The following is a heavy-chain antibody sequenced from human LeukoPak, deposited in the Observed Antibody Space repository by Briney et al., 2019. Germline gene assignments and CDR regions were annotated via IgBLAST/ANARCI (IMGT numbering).Heavy chain of an antibody. V-gene: IGHV4-34*01. J-gene: IGHJ5*02. D-gene: IGHD3-10*01. Sequence: SETLSLTCAVYGGSFSGYYWSWIRQPPGKGLEWIGEINHSGSTNYNPSLKSRVTISVDTSKNQFSLKLSSVTAADTAVYYCARDYYGSGGPPRFDPWGQGTLVTVSS. CDR1: GGSFSGYY. CDR2: INHSGST. CDR3: ARDYYGSGGPPRFDP.